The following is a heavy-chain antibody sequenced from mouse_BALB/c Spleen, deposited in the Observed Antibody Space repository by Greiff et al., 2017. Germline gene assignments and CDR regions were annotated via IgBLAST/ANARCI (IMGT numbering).Heavy chain of an antibody. CDR1: GYTFTDYY. J-gene: IGHJ4*01. V-gene: IGHV1-84*02. Sequence: VQGVESGPELVKPGASVKISCKASGYTFTDYYINWVKQKPGQGLEWIGWIYPGSGNTKYNEKFKGKATLTVDTSSSTAYMQLSSLTSEDTAVYFCEWYDEDLPYAMDYWGQGTSVTVSS. D-gene: IGHD2-14*01. CDR3: EWYDEDLPYAMDY. CDR2: IYPGSGNT.